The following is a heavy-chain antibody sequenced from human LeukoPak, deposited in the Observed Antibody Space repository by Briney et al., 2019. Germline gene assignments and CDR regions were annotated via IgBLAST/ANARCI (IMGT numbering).Heavy chain of an antibody. V-gene: IGHV3-20*04. Sequence: GGSLRLSCAASGFTFDDYGMSWVRQAPGKGLEWVSGINWNGGSTGYADSVKGRFTISRANAKNSLYLQMKSLGAEQPALYYCARGTLKAAATDFDYWGQGTLVTVSS. CDR2: INWNGGST. D-gene: IGHD6-13*01. J-gene: IGHJ4*02. CDR3: ARGTLKAAATDFDY. CDR1: GFTFDDYG.